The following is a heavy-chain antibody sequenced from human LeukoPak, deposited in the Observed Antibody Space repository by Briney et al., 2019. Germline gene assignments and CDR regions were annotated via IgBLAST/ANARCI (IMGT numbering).Heavy chain of an antibody. D-gene: IGHD6-19*01. Sequence: PGGSLRLSCAASGFTFSSYGMHWVRQAPGTGLEWVAVISYDGSNKYYADSVKGRFTISRDNSKNTLYLQMNSLRAEDTAVYYCAKDAHSSCWYGGVDYWGQGTLVTVSS. J-gene: IGHJ4*02. CDR3: AKDAHSSCWYGGVDY. V-gene: IGHV3-30*18. CDR2: ISYDGSNK. CDR1: GFTFSSYG.